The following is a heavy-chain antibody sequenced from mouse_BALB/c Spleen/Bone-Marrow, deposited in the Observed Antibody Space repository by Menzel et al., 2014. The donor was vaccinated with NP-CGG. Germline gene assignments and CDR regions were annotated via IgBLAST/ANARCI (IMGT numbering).Heavy chain of an antibody. V-gene: IGHV2-9*02. CDR3: ASPLFYDSPLFAY. D-gene: IGHD2-4*01. J-gene: IGHJ3*01. Sequence: VQLQESGPGLVAPSQSLSITCTVSGFSLTSYGVHWVRQPPGKGLEWLGVIWAGGSTNYNSALMSRLSISKDNSKSQVFIKMNTPKSDDTAVFYCASPLFYDSPLFAYWGQGTLVTVSA. CDR2: IWAGGST. CDR1: GFSLTSYG.